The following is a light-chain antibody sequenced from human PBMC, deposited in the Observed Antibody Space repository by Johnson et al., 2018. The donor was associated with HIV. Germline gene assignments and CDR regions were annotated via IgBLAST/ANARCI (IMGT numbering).Light chain of an antibody. J-gene: IGLJ1*01. CDR1: SSNIGNNY. V-gene: IGLV1-51*01. Sequence: AAPGQKVTISCSGSSSNIGNNYVSWYQQLPGTAPKLLIYDNNKRPSGIPDRFSGSKSGTSATLGITGLQTGDEADYYCETWDSSLSAGIYVFGTGTKVTVL. CDR2: DNN. CDR3: ETWDSSLSAGIYV.